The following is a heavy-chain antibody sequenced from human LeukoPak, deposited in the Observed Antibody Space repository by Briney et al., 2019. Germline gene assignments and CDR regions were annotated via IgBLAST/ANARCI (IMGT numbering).Heavy chain of an antibody. CDR1: GYTLTELS. CDR3: ATGLDCSSTSCYRGVY. D-gene: IGHD2-2*01. Sequence: ASVKVSCKVSGYTLTELSMHWVRQAPGKGLEWMGGFDPEDGETIYAQKFQGRVTMTEDTSTDTAYMELSSLRSEDTAVYYCATGLDCSSTSCYRGVYWGQGTLVTVSS. V-gene: IGHV1-24*01. J-gene: IGHJ4*02. CDR2: FDPEDGET.